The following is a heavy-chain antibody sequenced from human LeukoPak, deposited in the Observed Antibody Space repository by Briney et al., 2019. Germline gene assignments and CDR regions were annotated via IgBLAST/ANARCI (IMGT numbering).Heavy chain of an antibody. CDR1: GFTFSSYA. CDR3: AKGMEHCNSIGCVDDWIDP. D-gene: IGHD2/OR15-2a*01. V-gene: IGHV3-23*01. J-gene: IGHJ5*02. Sequence: GGSLRLSCAASGFTFSSYAMTWVRQAPGKGLEWVSAISGSGGSKYYADSVRGRFTISRDNSKITLYLQMNSLSAEETTVCYCAKGMEHCNSIGCVDDWIDPWGQGTQVTVSS. CDR2: ISGSGGSK.